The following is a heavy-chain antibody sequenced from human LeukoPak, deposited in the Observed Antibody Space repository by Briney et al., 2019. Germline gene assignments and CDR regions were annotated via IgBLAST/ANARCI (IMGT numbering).Heavy chain of an antibody. CDR3: ARLNHYSDSSGYLNWFDP. V-gene: IGHV4-34*01. CDR1: SGSFSGYY. Sequence: SETLSLTCAVYSGSFSGYYWSWIRQPPGKGLEWIGEINHSGSTNYNPSLKGRVTISVDTSKNQFSLKLSSVTAADTAVYYCARLNHYSDSSGYLNWFDPWGQGTLVTVSS. D-gene: IGHD3-22*01. J-gene: IGHJ5*02. CDR2: INHSGST.